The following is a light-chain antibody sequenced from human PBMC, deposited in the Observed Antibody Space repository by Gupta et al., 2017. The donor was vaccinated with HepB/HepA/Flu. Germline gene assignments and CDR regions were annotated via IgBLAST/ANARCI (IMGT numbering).Light chain of an antibody. CDR2: AAS. Sequence: EIVLTQSPGTLSLSPGERVTLSCRASQSVSSTYLAWYQQKPGQAPRLLIHAASIRATGIPDTLPASRSGRDFTLTMSSLEPEDIGMYYCQQDWGSARTFAHWTKAKIK. CDR3: QQDWGSART. V-gene: IGKV3-20*01. J-gene: IGKJ1*01. CDR1: QSVSSTY.